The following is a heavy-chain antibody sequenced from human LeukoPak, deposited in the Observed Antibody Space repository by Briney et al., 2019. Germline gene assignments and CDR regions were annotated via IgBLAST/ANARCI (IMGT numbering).Heavy chain of an antibody. CDR3: ATYRQVLLPFES. V-gene: IGHV3-23*01. D-gene: IGHD5-18*01. CDR2: IFQGGGEI. Sequence: GGSLRLSCAASGFTFSSYWMIWVRQPPGKGLEWVSSIFQGGGEIHYADSVRGRFTISRDNSKSTLFLQMNSLRAEDSAIYYCATYRQVLLPFESWGQGTLVTVSS. CDR1: GFTFSSYW. J-gene: IGHJ4*02.